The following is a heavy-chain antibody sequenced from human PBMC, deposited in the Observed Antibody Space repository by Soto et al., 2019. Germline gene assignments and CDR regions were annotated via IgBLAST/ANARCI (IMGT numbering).Heavy chain of an antibody. D-gene: IGHD3-22*01. CDR1: GFRFSDYS. CDR2: ISADGRTT. CDR3: AKIPTLYYDSRGFYGWFDP. Sequence: EVQLLESGGGLVQPGGSLRLSCAASGFRFSDYSMSWVRQAPGKGLEWVSVISADGRTTYVADSVKGRFTLSRDNFKDTLYLQMDSLRAEDTAVYHCAKIPTLYYDSRGFYGWFDPWGQGTLVTVSA. V-gene: IGHV3-23*01. J-gene: IGHJ5*02.